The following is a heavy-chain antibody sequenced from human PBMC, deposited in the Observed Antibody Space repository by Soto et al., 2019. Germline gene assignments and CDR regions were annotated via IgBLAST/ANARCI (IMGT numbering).Heavy chain of an antibody. D-gene: IGHD1-26*01. J-gene: IGHJ5*02. CDR1: GYTFTSYG. Sequence: QVQLVQSGAEVKKPGASVKVSCKASGYTFTSYGISWVRQAPGQGLEWMGWISAYNGNTNYAQKLQGRVTMTTDTSTSTAYMELMSLRSDDTAVYYCAIPKSGSYSSPPNWFDPWGQGTLVTVSS. CDR3: AIPKSGSYSSPPNWFDP. CDR2: ISAYNGNT. V-gene: IGHV1-18*01.